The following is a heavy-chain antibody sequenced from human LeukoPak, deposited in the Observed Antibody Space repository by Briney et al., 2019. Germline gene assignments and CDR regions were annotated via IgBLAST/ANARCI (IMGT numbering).Heavy chain of an antibody. J-gene: IGHJ4*02. CDR2: IKTKADGGTT. V-gene: IGHV3-15*01. CDR1: GFTFNNAW. D-gene: IGHD3-22*01. Sequence: PGGSLRLSFAASGFTFNNAWMSWVRQAPGKGLEWVGRIKTKADGGTTDYGAPVKGRFTISRDDSTNTVYLQMNSLKTEDTSVYYCVTGAQMGYDSIYYGYYFDYWGQGTLVTVSS. CDR3: VTGAQMGYDSIYYGYYFDY.